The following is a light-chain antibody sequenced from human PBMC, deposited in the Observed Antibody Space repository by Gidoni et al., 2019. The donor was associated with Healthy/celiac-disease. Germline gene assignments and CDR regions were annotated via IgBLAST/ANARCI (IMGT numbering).Light chain of an antibody. CDR3: QSYDSSLSGSKV. Sequence: QSVLPPPPSVSRAPGQTLTLSCTGSSSNIGAGYDVHWYQQLPGTAPKLLIYGNSNRPSGVPDRFSGSKSGTSASLAITGLQAEDEADYYCQSYDSSLSGSKVFGGGTKLTVL. J-gene: IGLJ3*02. CDR1: SSNIGAGYD. V-gene: IGLV1-40*01. CDR2: GNS.